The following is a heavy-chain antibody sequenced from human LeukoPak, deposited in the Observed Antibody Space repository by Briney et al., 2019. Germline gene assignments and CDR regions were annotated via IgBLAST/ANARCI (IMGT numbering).Heavy chain of an antibody. Sequence: PGGSLRLSCAASGFTFSSYAMSWVRQAPGKGLEWVSAISRSGGSTYYADSMKGRFTISRDNSKNTLYLQMNSLRAEDTAVYYCAKDISPYSSSRAFDYWGQGTLVTVSS. CDR2: ISRSGGST. CDR3: AKDISPYSSSRAFDY. J-gene: IGHJ4*02. V-gene: IGHV3-23*01. CDR1: GFTFSSYA. D-gene: IGHD6-13*01.